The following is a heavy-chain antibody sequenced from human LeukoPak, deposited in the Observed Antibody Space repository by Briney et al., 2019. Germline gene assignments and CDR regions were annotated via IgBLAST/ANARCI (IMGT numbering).Heavy chain of an antibody. D-gene: IGHD3-16*02. Sequence: GGSLRLSCAASGFTFSSYSMNWVRQAPGKGLEWVSSISSSSSYIYYADSVKGRFTISRDNAKNSLYLQMNGLRAEDTAVYYCARGGGAFMITFGGVIVTWGQGTLVTVSS. CDR3: ARGGGAFMITFGGVIVT. V-gene: IGHV3-21*01. J-gene: IGHJ4*02. CDR1: GFTFSSYS. CDR2: ISSSSSYI.